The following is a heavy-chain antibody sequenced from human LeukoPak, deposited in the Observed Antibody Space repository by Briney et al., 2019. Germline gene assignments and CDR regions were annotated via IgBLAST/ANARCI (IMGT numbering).Heavy chain of an antibody. CDR3: AALDRGHDY. CDR2: INSDGSST. V-gene: IGHV3-74*03. Sequence: GSLRLSCVASGFTFSSYWMHWVRQAPGKGLVWVSRINSDGSSTKCADSVKGRFTISRDNAKNTLYLQMNSLRAEDTAVYYCAALDRGHDYWGQGTLVTVSS. J-gene: IGHJ4*02. CDR1: GFTFSSYW.